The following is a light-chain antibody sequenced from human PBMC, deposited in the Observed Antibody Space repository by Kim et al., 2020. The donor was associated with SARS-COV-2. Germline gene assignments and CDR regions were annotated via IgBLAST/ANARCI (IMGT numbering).Light chain of an antibody. V-gene: IGKV3-20*01. CDR1: QSVSSSY. Sequence: EIVLTQSPGTLSLSPGERATLSCRASQSVSSSYIAWYQQKPGQAPRLLIYGTSSRATGTPDRFSGSGSGTDFTLTISRLEPEDFAVYYCQQYDNSPQTFGQGTKVDIK. J-gene: IGKJ1*01. CDR2: GTS. CDR3: QQYDNSPQT.